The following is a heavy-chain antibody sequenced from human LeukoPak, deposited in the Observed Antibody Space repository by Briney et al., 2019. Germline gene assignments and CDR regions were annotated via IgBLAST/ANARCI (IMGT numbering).Heavy chain of an antibody. CDR2: ISGCSDTI. V-gene: IGHV3-48*01. J-gene: IGHJ5*02. CDR1: GFTFSTYS. Sequence: GGSLRLSCAASGFTFSTYSMNWVRQAPGKGLEWVSYISGCSDTIYYADSVKGRFTISRHNGKDSLYLQMNSLRAEDTAVYYCVRDDALGYCSSTNCYTENWFDPWGQGTLVTVSS. D-gene: IGHD2-2*02. CDR3: VRDDALGYCSSTNCYTENWFDP.